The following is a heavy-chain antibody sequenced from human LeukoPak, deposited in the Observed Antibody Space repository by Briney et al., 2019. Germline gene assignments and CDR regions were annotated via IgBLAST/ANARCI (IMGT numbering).Heavy chain of an antibody. CDR3: TLLDTAMNELGPDY. D-gene: IGHD5-18*01. Sequence: PGGSLRLSCAASGFTFSNAWMSWVRQAPGRGLEWAGRIKSKTDGGTTDYAAPVKGRFTISRDDSKNTLYLQMNSLKTEDTAVYYCTLLDTAMNELGPDYWGQGTLVTVSS. CDR1: GFTFSNAW. CDR2: IKSKTDGGTT. V-gene: IGHV3-15*01. J-gene: IGHJ4*02.